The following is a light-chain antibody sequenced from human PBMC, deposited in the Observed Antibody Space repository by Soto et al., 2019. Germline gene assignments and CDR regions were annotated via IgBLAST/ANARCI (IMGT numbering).Light chain of an antibody. J-gene: IGKJ4*01. Sequence: EIVMTQSPATLSVSPGERVTLSCRASQSIYEKLAWYQQKPGQTPRLVIYDASTRATGTPGSFSGSGSGTEFTLTISSLQSEDFAVYYCQQYNRWPRTFGGGTKVEIK. CDR3: QQYNRWPRT. CDR2: DAS. CDR1: QSIYEK. V-gene: IGKV3-15*01.